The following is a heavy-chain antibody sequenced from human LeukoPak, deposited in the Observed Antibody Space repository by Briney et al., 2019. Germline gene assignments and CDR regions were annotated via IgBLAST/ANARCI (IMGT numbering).Heavy chain of an antibody. CDR1: GFTFSSYD. D-gene: IGHD3-22*01. J-gene: IGHJ4*02. CDR2: ISYDGSNK. CDR3: ARDGYYYDSSGQYYFDY. Sequence: GGSPRLSCAASGFTFSSYDMHWVRQAPGKGLEWVAVISYDGSNKYYADSVKGRFTISRDNSNNTLYLQMNSLRAEDTAVYYCARDGYYYDSSGQYYFDYWGQGTLVTVSS. V-gene: IGHV3-30*01.